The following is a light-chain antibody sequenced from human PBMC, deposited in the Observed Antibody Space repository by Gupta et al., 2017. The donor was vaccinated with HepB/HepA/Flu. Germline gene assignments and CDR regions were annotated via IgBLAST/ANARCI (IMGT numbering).Light chain of an antibody. CDR2: GAS. J-gene: IGKJ2*01. CDR3: QQYGSSPPSMYT. Sequence: EIVLTQSPGTLSLSPGERATLSCRASQSFSSSYLAWYQQKPGQAPRLLIYGASSRATGIPDRFSGSGSGTDFTLTISRLEPEDFAVYYCQQYGSSPPSMYTFGQGTKLEIK. CDR1: QSFSSSY. V-gene: IGKV3-20*01.